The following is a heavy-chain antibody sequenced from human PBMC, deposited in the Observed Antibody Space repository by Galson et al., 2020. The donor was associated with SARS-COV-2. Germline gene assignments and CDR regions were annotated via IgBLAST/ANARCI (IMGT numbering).Heavy chain of an antibody. CDR2: IYYSGST. D-gene: IGHD4-4*01. J-gene: IGHJ5*02. CDR1: GGSISSGGYY. Sequence: SETLSLTCTVSGGSISSGGYYWSWIRQHPGKGLEWIGYIYYSGSTYYNPSLKSRVTISVDTSKNQFSLKLSSVTAADTAVYYCARDGSNYPRRGKNWFDPWGQGTLVTVSS. CDR3: ARDGSNYPRRGKNWFDP. V-gene: IGHV4-31*03.